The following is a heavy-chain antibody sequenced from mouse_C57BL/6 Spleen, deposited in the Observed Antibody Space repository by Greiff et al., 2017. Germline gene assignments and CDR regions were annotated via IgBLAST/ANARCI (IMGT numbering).Heavy chain of an antibody. J-gene: IGHJ4*01. V-gene: IGHV5-17*01. Sequence: EVQRVESGGGLVKPGGSLKLSCAASGFTFSDYGMHLVRQAPETGLELVAYISSGSSTIYYADPVKGRFTISRDNAKNTLFLQMTSLRSEDTAMYYCAPDYDDAMDYWGQGTSVTVSS. CDR3: APDYDDAMDY. CDR2: ISSGSSTI. D-gene: IGHD2-4*01. CDR1: GFTFSDYG.